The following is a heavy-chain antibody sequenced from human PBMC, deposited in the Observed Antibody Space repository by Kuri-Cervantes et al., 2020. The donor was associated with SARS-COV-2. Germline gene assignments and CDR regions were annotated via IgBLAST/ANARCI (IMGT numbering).Heavy chain of an antibody. Sequence: GESLKISCAASGFTFSSYAMHWVRQAPGKGLEWVSYISSSSSTIYYADSVKGRFTISRDNAKNSLYLQVNSLRDEDTAVYYCARDQTYYYDSSGYPGDYWGQGTLVTVSS. CDR2: ISSSSSTI. J-gene: IGHJ4*02. CDR3: ARDQTYYYDSSGYPGDY. D-gene: IGHD3-22*01. CDR1: GFTFSSYA. V-gene: IGHV3-48*02.